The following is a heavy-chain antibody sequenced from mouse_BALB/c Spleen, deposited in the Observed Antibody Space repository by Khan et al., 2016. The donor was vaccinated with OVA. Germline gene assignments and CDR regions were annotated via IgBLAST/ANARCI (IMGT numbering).Heavy chain of an antibody. CDR1: GYSITSDYA. CDR3: ARSIMAN. CDR2: ISYSGST. J-gene: IGHJ2*01. Sequence: EVKLEESGPGLVKPSQSLSLTCTVTGYSITSDYAWNWIRQFPGNKLEWMGYISYSGSTSYNPSLKSRISITRDTPKNQFFLQLNSVTTEDTATYYCARSIMANWGQGTTLTVSS. V-gene: IGHV3-2*02.